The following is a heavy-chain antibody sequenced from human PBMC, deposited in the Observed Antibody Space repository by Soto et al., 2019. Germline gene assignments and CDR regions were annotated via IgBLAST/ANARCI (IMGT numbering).Heavy chain of an antibody. CDR3: TTDVWPWFQSDY. Sequence: EVQLVESGGGFVKPGGSLRLSCAASGLTFSNAWMNWVRQAPGKGLEWVGRIKSKTDGGTTDYAAPVKSRFTISRDDSKNTLYLQMNSLKIDGTGVYYCTTDVWPWFQSDYWGQSTLVTVSP. J-gene: IGHJ4*02. CDR1: GLTFSNAW. CDR2: IKSKTDGGTT. D-gene: IGHD3-10*01. V-gene: IGHV3-15*07.